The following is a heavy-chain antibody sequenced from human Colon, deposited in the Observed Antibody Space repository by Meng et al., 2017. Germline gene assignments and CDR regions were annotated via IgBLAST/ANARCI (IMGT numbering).Heavy chain of an antibody. CDR1: GFSFTNAY. V-gene: IGHV3-15*01. J-gene: IGHJ4*02. D-gene: IGHD6-19*01. CDR2: IKNKADGGTT. CDR3: ATYGSGHPA. Sequence: EGVLLGSGGGLVGPGGSLRLSCTGSGFSFTNAYMSWGRQAPGKGPEWVGRIKNKADGGTTDYTAPLKDRFSISRDDSKNTVYLQMNSLKTEDTALYYCATYGSGHPAGGQGTLVTVS.